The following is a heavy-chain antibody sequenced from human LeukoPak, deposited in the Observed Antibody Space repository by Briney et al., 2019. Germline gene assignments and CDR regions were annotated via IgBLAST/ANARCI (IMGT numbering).Heavy chain of an antibody. CDR3: ARHVGATLSLQH. CDR1: GGSIISYY. CDR2: IYYSGST. V-gene: IGHV4-59*08. J-gene: IGHJ1*01. Sequence: PSETLSLTCTVSGGSIISYYWTWIRQPPGKGLEWIGYIYYSGSTNYNPSLKCRVTISVDTSKNQFSLKLSSVTAADTAVCYCARHVGATLSLQHWGQGTLVTVSS. D-gene: IGHD1-26*01.